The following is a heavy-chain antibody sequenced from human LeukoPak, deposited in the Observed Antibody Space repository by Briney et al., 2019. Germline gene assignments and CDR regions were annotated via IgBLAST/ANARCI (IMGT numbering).Heavy chain of an antibody. V-gene: IGHV1-2*02. CDR2: INPNSGGT. CDR3: ARANNYGVENTIDY. D-gene: IGHD4-17*01. Sequence: ASVKVSCKASGYTFTGYYMHWVRQAPGQGLEWMGWINPNSGGTNYAQKFQGRVTMTRDTSISTAYMELSRLRSDDTAVYYCARANNYGVENTIDYWGQGTLVTVSS. J-gene: IGHJ4*02. CDR1: GYTFTGYY.